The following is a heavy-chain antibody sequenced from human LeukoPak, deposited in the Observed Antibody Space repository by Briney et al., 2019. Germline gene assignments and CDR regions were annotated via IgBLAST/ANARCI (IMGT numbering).Heavy chain of an antibody. J-gene: IGHJ3*02. D-gene: IGHD2-21*01. CDR3: ARGGAGDWTFDI. Sequence: SVKVSCKASGGTFSSYAISWVRQAPGQGLEWMGRIIPILGIANYAQKFQGRVTITADKSTSTACMELSSLRSEDTAVYYCARGGAGDWTFDIWGQGTMVTVSS. V-gene: IGHV1-69*04. CDR1: GGTFSSYA. CDR2: IIPILGIA.